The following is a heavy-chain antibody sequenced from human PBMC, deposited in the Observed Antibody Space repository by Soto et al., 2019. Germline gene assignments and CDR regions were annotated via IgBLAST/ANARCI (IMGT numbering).Heavy chain of an antibody. D-gene: IGHD6-19*01. CDR1: GFSLSTSGVG. CDR3: AHSQAQYSSGWYADY. V-gene: IGHV2-5*02. Sequence: ITLKESGPTLVKPTQTLTLTCTFSGFSLSTSGVGVGWIRQPPGKALEWLALIYWDDDKRYSPSLKSRLTITKDTSKNQVVLTMTNMDPVDTATYYCAHSQAQYSSGWYADYWCQGTLVTVSS. J-gene: IGHJ4*02. CDR2: IYWDDDK.